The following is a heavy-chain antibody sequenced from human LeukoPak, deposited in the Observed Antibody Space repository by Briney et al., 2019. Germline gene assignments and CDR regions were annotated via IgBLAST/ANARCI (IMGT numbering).Heavy chain of an antibody. CDR1: GFTFSSYG. CDR2: ISGSGGST. V-gene: IGHV3-23*01. D-gene: IGHD6-13*01. J-gene: IGHJ4*02. CDR3: AKDGSSSWYVGTYDY. Sequence: GGSLRLSCAASGFTFSSYGMSWVRQAPGKGLEWVSAISGSGGSTYYADSVKGRFTISRDNSKNTLYLQMNSLRAEDTAVYYCAKDGSSSWYVGTYDYWGQGTLVTVSS.